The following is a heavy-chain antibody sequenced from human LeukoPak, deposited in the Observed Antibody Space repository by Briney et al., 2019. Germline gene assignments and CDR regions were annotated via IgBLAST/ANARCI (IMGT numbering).Heavy chain of an antibody. CDR3: ARRDGYNYGVDY. D-gene: IGHD5-24*01. Sequence: ASVKVSCKASGYTFTSFDINWVRQATGQGREWMGWMNPNSGNTGYAQKFQGRVTITRNTSISTAYMELSSLRSEDTAVYYCARRDGYNYGVDYWGQGTLVTVSS. V-gene: IGHV1-8*03. CDR1: GYTFTSFD. J-gene: IGHJ4*02. CDR2: MNPNSGNT.